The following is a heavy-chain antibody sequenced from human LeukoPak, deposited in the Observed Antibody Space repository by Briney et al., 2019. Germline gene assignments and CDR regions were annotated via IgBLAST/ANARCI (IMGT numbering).Heavy chain of an antibody. V-gene: IGHV4-38-2*02. CDR1: GYSISSGYY. J-gene: IGHJ6*03. Sequence: SETLSLTCTVSGYSISSGYYWSWIRQPPGKGLEWIGEINHSGSTNYNPSLKSRVTISVDTSKNQFSLKLSSVTAADTAVYYCARGRSSSWGGGHYYYYYYMDVWGKGTTVTVSS. CDR2: INHSGST. CDR3: ARGRSSSWGGGHYYYYYYMDV. D-gene: IGHD6-13*01.